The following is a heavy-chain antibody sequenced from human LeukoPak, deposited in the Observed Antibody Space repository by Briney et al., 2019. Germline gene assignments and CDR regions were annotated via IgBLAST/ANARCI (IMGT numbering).Heavy chain of an antibody. CDR2: ISSSSSYI. CDR3: ARSRTEYCSSTSCYEADY. V-gene: IGHV3-21*01. Sequence: GGSLRLSCAVSGFTFSSYSMNWVSQAPGKGLEWVSSISSSSSYIYYADSVKGRFTISRDNAKNSLYLQMNSLRAEDTAVYYCARSRTEYCSSTSCYEADYWGQGTLVTVSS. J-gene: IGHJ4*02. D-gene: IGHD2-2*01. CDR1: GFTFSSYS.